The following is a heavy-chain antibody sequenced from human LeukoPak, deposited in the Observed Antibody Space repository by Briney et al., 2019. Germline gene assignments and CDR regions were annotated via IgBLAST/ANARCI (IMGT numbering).Heavy chain of an antibody. D-gene: IGHD1-14*01. Sequence: SETLSLTCTVSGGSISSGSYYWSWIRQPAGKGLEWIGRIYTSGSTNYNPSLKSRVTISVDTSKNQFSLKLSSVTAADTAVYYCARQPFSPPVLAFDIWGQGTMLTVSS. CDR2: IYTSGST. CDR1: GGSISSGSYY. CDR3: ARQPFSPPVLAFDI. V-gene: IGHV4-61*02. J-gene: IGHJ3*02.